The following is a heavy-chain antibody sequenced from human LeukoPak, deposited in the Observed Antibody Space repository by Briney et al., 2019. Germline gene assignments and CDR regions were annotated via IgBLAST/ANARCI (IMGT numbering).Heavy chain of an antibody. CDR3: ARVLYGEIYYYYYGMDV. D-gene: IGHD4-17*01. V-gene: IGHV4-4*02. J-gene: IGHJ6*02. CDR1: GGAISSSNW. CDR2: IYRSGST. Sequence: SGTLSLTCAVSGGAISSSNWWSWVRQPPGKGLEWIGEIYRSGSTNYNPSLKSRVTISVDKSKNQFSLKLSSVTAADTAVYYCARVLYGEIYYYYYGMDVWGQGTTVTVSS.